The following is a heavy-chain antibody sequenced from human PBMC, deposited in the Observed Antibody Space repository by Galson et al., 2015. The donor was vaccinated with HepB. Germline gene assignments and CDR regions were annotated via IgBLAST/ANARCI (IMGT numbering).Heavy chain of an antibody. D-gene: IGHD1-26*01. CDR3: TREGPSGRFDH. Sequence: SVKVSCKASGGTFSTNAISWVRQAPGQGLEWMGGIVSIFGKANYAQKFQGRVTITADESTTTAHMELTSLTSDDTAVYFCTREGPSGRFDHWGQGTLVTVSS. V-gene: IGHV1-69*13. CDR1: GGTFSTNA. CDR2: IVSIFGKA. J-gene: IGHJ4*02.